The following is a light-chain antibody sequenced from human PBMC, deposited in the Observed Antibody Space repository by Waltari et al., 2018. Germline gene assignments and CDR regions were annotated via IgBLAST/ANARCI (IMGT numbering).Light chain of an antibody. V-gene: IGLV2-14*01. CDR1: SGDIGGSDF. Sequence: QSALTQPASVSASPGQSITISCTGTSGDIGGSDFVSWYQHRPGRAPKVLIFDVNHRPSWISHRFSVSKSGNTASLTISGLQAEDDADYYCSSPSTNNVVVFGGGTKVTVL. CDR2: DVN. J-gene: IGLJ2*01. CDR3: SSPSTNNVVV.